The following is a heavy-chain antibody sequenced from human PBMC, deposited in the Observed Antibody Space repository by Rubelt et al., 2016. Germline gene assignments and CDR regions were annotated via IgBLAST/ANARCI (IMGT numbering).Heavy chain of an antibody. J-gene: IGHJ4*02. D-gene: IGHD3-22*01. V-gene: IGHV4-34*01. CDR2: INHSGST. CDR1: GGSFSGYY. CDR3: ARTYYYDSSGPVDY. Sequence: QVQLQQWGAGLLKPSETLSLTCAVYGGSFSGYYWSWIRQPPGKGLEWIGEINHSGSTNYNPSLKSRVTISVDTSKNQFSLKLSSVTAADTAVYYCARTYYYDSSGPVDYWGQGTPVTVSS.